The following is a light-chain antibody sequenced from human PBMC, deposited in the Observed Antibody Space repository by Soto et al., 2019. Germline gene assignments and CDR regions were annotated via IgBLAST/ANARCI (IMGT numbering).Light chain of an antibody. J-gene: IGKJ1*01. Sequence: DLQMAESRSSVSRSGGDRVNITCRASQTISSWLAWYQQKPGKAPKLLIYKASTLKSGVPSRFSGSGAGTEFPLTIRSLQPDEFATHYCQPYNTYSEAFGQGTKLDIK. CDR2: KAS. V-gene: IGKV1-5*03. CDR3: QPYNTYSEA. CDR1: QTISSW.